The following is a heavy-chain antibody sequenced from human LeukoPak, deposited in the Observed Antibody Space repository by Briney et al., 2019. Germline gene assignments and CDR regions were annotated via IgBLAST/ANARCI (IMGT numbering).Heavy chain of an antibody. CDR1: GFTFARYS. CDR2: ISSSSSNI. D-gene: IGHD3-22*01. V-gene: IGHV3-21*01. CDR3: VRAVEYFYDSSGYAVDY. J-gene: IGHJ4*02. Sequence: GGSLRLSCAASGFTFARYSMNWVRQAPGKGLEWVSSISSSSSNIYYADSVTGRFTISRDNAKNSLYLQMNSLRAEDTAVYYCVRAVEYFYDSSGYAVDYWGQGTLVTVSS.